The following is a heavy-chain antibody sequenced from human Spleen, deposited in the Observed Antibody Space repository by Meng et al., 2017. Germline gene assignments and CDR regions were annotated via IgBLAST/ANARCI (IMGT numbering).Heavy chain of an antibody. V-gene: IGHV1-2*06. CDR1: GYTFTAYW. J-gene: IGHJ4*02. CDR2: IDPGTGGT. D-gene: IGHD6-13*01. CDR3: VRDEDISAAGKLFGDY. Sequence: QGQLVQSVAEVKNPGASVKVSCKPSGYTFTAYWLHWVRQAPGQGLEWMGRIDPGTGGTQYAQNFQGGVTMTRDTSISTTYMELSRLRSDDTAVYYCVRDEDISAAGKLFGDYWGQGTLVTVSS.